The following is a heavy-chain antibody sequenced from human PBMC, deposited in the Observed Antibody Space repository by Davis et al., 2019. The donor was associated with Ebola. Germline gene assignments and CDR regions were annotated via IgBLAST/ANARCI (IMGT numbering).Heavy chain of an antibody. Sequence: ASVKVSCKASGYTFTSYGISWVRQAPGQGLEWMGWISAYNGNTNYAQKLQGRVTMTTDTSTSTACMELRSLRSDDTAVYYCARDGRSYYDSSGYFHFDYWGQGTLVTVSS. J-gene: IGHJ4*02. CDR2: ISAYNGNT. CDR3: ARDGRSYYDSSGYFHFDY. D-gene: IGHD3-22*01. CDR1: GYTFTSYG. V-gene: IGHV1-18*01.